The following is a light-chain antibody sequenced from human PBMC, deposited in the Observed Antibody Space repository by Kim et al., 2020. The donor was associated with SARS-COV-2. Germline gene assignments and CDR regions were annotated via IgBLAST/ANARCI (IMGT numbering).Light chain of an antibody. Sequence: ELTQPPSASGTPGQRVTISCSGSSSNIGSNTVNWYQQLPGTAPKLLIYSNNQRPSGVPDRFSGSKSGTSASLAISGLQSEDEADYYCAVCDDSLWVFGGGTQLTVL. CDR3: AVCDDSLWV. CDR2: SNN. J-gene: IGLJ3*02. V-gene: IGLV1-44*01. CDR1: SSNIGSNT.